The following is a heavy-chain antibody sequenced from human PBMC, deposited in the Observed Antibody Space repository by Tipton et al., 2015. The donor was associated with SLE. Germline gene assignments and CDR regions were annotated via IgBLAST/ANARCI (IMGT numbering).Heavy chain of an antibody. CDR3: VRGGFGSGLDC. Sequence: GSLRLSCAASGFTFSSHWMHWVRQAPGKGLVWVSQINVDGSGTTYADSVKGRFTLSRDNVKNAVYLQMNSLRAEDTAVYYCVRGGFGSGLDCWGQGTLVTVSP. CDR1: GFTFSSHW. CDR2: INVDGSGT. J-gene: IGHJ4*02. D-gene: IGHD3-10*01. V-gene: IGHV3-74*01.